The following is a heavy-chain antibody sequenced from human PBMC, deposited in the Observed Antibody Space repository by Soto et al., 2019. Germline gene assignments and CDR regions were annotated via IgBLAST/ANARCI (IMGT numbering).Heavy chain of an antibody. CDR1: GGSISSGGYY. D-gene: IGHD6-13*01. J-gene: IGHJ4*02. V-gene: IGHV4-31*03. Sequence: QVQLQELGPGLVKPSQTLSLTCTVSGGSISSGGYYWSWIRQHPGKGLGWIGYIYYSGSTYYNPSLKSRVTISVDTSKNQFSLKLSSVTAADTAVYYCALGDIAAAGADYWGQGTLVTVSS. CDR3: ALGDIAAAGADY. CDR2: IYYSGST.